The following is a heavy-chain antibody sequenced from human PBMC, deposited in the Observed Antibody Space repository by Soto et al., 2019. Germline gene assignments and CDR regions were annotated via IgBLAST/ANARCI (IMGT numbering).Heavy chain of an antibody. V-gene: IGHV4-59*01. D-gene: IGHD3-10*01. CDR1: SISTYY. Sequence: PSETLSLTCTVCSISTYYWNWIRQPPGKGLEWIGYIYYMGRTNYNSSLKSRVTMSIDTSKNQFSLKLSSVTAADTAIYYCARDPSGSGPDFDYWSQGTLVTVSS. CDR2: IYYMGRT. CDR3: ARDPSGSGPDFDY. J-gene: IGHJ4*02.